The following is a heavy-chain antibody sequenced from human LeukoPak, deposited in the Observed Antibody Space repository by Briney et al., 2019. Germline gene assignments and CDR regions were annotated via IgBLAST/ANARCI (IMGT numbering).Heavy chain of an antibody. D-gene: IGHD6-19*01. CDR2: IYYSGST. V-gene: IGHV4-59*08. Sequence: SETLSLTCTVSGGSVSSYYWSWIRQPPGKGLEWIGYIYYSGSTNYNPSLKSRVTISVDTSKNQFSLKLSSVTAADTAVYYCAGQIAVAGTGAFDIWGQGTMVTVSS. CDR3: AGQIAVAGTGAFDI. J-gene: IGHJ3*02. CDR1: GGSVSSYY.